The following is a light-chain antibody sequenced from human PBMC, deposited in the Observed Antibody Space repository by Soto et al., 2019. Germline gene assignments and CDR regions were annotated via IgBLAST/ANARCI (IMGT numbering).Light chain of an antibody. J-gene: IGKJ1*01. Sequence: IQMTQSPSTLSASVGDRVTIICRASQSISSWLAWYQQKPGKAPKLLIYNASSLESGVPSRFSGSGSGTEFTLTISRLQPDDFATYYCQQYNSYSFGQGTKVDI. CDR2: NAS. CDR3: QQYNSYS. CDR1: QSISSW. V-gene: IGKV1-5*02.